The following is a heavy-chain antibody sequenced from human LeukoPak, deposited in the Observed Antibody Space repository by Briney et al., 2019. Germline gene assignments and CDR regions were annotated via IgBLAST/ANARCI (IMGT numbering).Heavy chain of an antibody. V-gene: IGHV4-61*02. D-gene: IGHD5-12*01. Sequence: NASKTLSLTCTVSGGSISSGSHYWSWIRQPAGKGLEWIGRIYTSGSTNYNPSLKSRVTISVDTSKNQFSLKLSSVTAADTAVYYCARVPADIVATYYMDVWGKGTTVTVSS. CDR3: ARVPADIVATYYMDV. J-gene: IGHJ6*03. CDR2: IYTSGST. CDR1: GGSISSGSHY.